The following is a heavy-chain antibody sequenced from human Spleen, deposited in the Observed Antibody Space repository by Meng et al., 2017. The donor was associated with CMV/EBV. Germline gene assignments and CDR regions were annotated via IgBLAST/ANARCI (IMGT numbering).Heavy chain of an antibody. Sequence: SETLSLTCTVSGGSISSSSYYWGWIRQPPGKGLEWIGSMYYSGSPYYNPSLKSRVTISVDTSKNHFSLKLSSVTAADTAVYYCATDPIPKGYWGQGTRVTVSS. V-gene: IGHV4-39*07. J-gene: IGHJ4*02. CDR3: ATDPIPKGY. CDR1: GGSISSSSYY. CDR2: MYYSGSP.